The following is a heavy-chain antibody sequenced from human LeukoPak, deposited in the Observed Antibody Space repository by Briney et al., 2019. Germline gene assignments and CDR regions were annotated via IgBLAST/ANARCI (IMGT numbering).Heavy chain of an antibody. D-gene: IGHD3-22*01. V-gene: IGHV4-39*07. CDR3: ARAAPLYYDSSGYYPPDAFDI. CDR1: GGSISSSSYY. J-gene: IGHJ3*02. CDR2: IYYSGST. Sequence: PSETLSLTCTVSGGSISSSSYYWGWIRQPPGKGLEWIGSIYYSGSTYYNPSLKSRVTISVDTSKNQFSLKLSSVTAADTAVYYCARAAPLYYDSSGYYPPDAFDIWGQGTMVTVSS.